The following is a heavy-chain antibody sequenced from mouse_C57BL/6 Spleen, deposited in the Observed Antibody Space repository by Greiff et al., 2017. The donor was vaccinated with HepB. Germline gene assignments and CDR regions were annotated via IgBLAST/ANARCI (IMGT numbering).Heavy chain of an antibody. J-gene: IGHJ1*03. CDR1: GFSLTSYG. Sequence: QVQLKQSGPGLVQPSQSLSITCTVSGFSLTSYGVHWVRQPPGKGLEWLGVIWSGGSTDYNAAFISRLSISKDNSKSQVFFKMNSLQADDTAIYYCAKSRYDGYYNWYFDVWGTGTTVTVSS. CDR2: IWSGGST. D-gene: IGHD2-3*01. V-gene: IGHV2-4*01. CDR3: AKSRYDGYYNWYFDV.